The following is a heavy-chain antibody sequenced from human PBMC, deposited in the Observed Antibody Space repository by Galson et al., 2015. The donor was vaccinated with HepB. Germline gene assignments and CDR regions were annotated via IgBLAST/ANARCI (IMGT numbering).Heavy chain of an antibody. V-gene: IGHV3-23*01. CDR2: ISASGGST. J-gene: IGHJ4*02. CDR1: GFTFSTYA. D-gene: IGHD6-19*01. CDR3: AKMYSSAWNYFEH. Sequence: SLRLSCAASGFTFSTYAMGCVRQAPGKGLEWVSVISASGGSTYYADSVKGRFTVSRDNSKNTLYLQMNSLRAEDTALYFCAKMYSSAWNYFEHWGQGTLVTVSS.